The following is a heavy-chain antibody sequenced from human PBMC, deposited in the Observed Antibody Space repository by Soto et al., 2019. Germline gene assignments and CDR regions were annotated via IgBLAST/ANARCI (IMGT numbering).Heavy chain of an antibody. CDR1: GFTFSSYG. Sequence: QVQLVESGGGVVQPGRSLRLSCAASGFTFSSYGIHWVRQAPGKGLEWVAVISYDGSNKYYADSVKGRFTISRDNSKNTLYLQMNSLRAEDTAVYYCAKDPAVIDIVAYGMDVWGQGTTVTVSS. V-gene: IGHV3-30*18. CDR2: ISYDGSNK. J-gene: IGHJ6*02. D-gene: IGHD2-15*01. CDR3: AKDPAVIDIVAYGMDV.